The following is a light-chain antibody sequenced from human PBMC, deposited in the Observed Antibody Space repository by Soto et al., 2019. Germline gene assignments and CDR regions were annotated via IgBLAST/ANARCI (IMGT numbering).Light chain of an antibody. CDR2: EVN. J-gene: IGLJ2*01. CDR3: SSYAGNSNFL. V-gene: IGLV2-8*01. Sequence: QSALTQPSSTSGSPGQSVTISCTGTSSDVGGYNYVSWYRQHPGKAPKLMIYEVNQRPSGVPDRFSGSKSGNTASLTVSGLQAEDEADYYCSSYAGNSNFLFGGGTKLTVL. CDR1: SSDVGGYNY.